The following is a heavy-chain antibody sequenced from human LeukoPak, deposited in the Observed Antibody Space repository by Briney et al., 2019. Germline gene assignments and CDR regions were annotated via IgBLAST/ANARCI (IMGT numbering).Heavy chain of an antibody. V-gene: IGHV3-30*04. J-gene: IGHJ4*02. CDR3: ARVQGGGFRTADY. CDR1: GFTFSNYM. D-gene: IGHD1-14*01. CDR2: ILEDGSIQ. Sequence: GGSLRLSCAASGFTFSNYMMHWVRQAPGKGLDWVAVILEDGSIQYYADSVEGRFTISRDNSKNTLFLQMNRLRGEDTAMYYCARVQGGGFRTADYWGQGTLVTVSS.